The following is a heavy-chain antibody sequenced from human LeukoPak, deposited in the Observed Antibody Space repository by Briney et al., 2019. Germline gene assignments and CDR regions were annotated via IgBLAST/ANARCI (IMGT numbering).Heavy chain of an antibody. V-gene: IGHV4-59*01. Sequence: MSSETLSLTCTVSGGSIGSYYWSWIRQPPGKGLEWIGYIYYSGSTNYNPSLKSRVTISVDTSKNQFSLKLSSVTAADTAVYYCARGNYGSPLYWGQGTLVTVSS. CDR3: ARGNYGSPLY. CDR2: IYYSGST. D-gene: IGHD4-17*01. CDR1: GGSIGSYY. J-gene: IGHJ4*02.